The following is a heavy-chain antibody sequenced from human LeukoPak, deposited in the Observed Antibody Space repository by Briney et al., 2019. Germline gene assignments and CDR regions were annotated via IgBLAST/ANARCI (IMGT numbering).Heavy chain of an antibody. J-gene: IGHJ4*02. CDR2: INPNSGGT. D-gene: IGHD6-19*01. V-gene: IGHV1-2*02. Sequence: ASVKVSCKASGYTFTGYYIHWVRQAPGQGLEWMGWINPNSGGTNYAQKFQGRVTMTRDTSISTAYMELSRLRSDDTAVYYCARDGSGSTRWIHYWGQGTLVTVSP. CDR3: ARDGSGSTRWIHY. CDR1: GYTFTGYY.